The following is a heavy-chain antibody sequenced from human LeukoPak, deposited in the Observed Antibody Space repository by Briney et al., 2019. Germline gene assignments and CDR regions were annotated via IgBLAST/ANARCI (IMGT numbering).Heavy chain of an antibody. CDR2: IYYSGST. J-gene: IGHJ4*02. CDR1: GGSISSYY. V-gene: IGHV4-59*08. Sequence: PSETLSLTCTVSGGSISSYYWSWIRQPPGKGLEWIGYIYYSGSTNYNPSLKSRVTISVDTSKNQFSLKLSSVTAADTAVYYCASLSSFLGLYYFDYWGQGTLVTVSS. CDR3: ASLSSFLGLYYFDY. D-gene: IGHD6-13*01.